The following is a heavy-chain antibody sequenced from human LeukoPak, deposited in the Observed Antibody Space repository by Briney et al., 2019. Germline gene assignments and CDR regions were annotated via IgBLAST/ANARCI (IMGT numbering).Heavy chain of an antibody. CDR1: GFTFRKYN. CDR2: ISSGSSYI. J-gene: IGHJ5*02. CDR3: AREVYYVT. V-gene: IGHV3-21*04. D-gene: IGHD3-10*02. Sequence: GGSLRLSCAASGFTFRKYNMNWVRQAPGKGLEWVSAISSGSSYIYYADSVKGRFTISRDNSKNTLYLQMNSLRAEDTAVYYCAREVYYVTWGQGTLVTVSS.